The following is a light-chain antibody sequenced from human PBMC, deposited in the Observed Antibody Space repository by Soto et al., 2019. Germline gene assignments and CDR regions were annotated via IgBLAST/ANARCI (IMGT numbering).Light chain of an antibody. V-gene: IGKV3-15*01. Sequence: EIVLTQSPGTLSLSPGERPTLSCRASQSVSRSYLAWYQHKPGQTPRLLIYDTSTRATGVPARFSGSRSGPEFTLTINSLQSEDFAIYYCQPYNNWPLTFGGGTKVDIK. CDR2: DTS. CDR1: QSVSRSY. CDR3: QPYNNWPLT. J-gene: IGKJ4*01.